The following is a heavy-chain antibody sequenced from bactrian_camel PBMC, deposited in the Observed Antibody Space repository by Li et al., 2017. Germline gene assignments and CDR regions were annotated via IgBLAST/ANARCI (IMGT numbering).Heavy chain of an antibody. CDR1: GFTFSSYA. CDR2: INTGGSRP. CDR3: ATRFVDYIWYFAY. V-gene: IGHV3S31*01. D-gene: IGHD6*01. J-gene: IGHJ6*01. Sequence: VQLVESGGGVVQPGGSLRLSCAASGFTFSSYAMSWVRQAPGKGLEWVSSINTGGSRPYYADSAKGRFTISRDNAKNTLYLQVNSLQTDDTAMYYCATRFVDYIWYFAYWSQGTQVTVS.